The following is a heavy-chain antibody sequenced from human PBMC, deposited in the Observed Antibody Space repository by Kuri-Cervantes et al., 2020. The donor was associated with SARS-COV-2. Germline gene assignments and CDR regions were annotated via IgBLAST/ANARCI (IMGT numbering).Heavy chain of an antibody. J-gene: IGHJ4*02. CDR2: ISSSSSYI. V-gene: IGHV3-21*04. Sequence: GESLKISWAASGFTFSSYAMHWVRQAPGKGLEWVSSISSSSSYIYYADSVKGRFTISRDNAKNTLYLQMNSLRSEDTAVYYCARGGNNWGFSQDYWGQGTLVTVSS. D-gene: IGHD7-27*01. CDR3: ARGGNNWGFSQDY. CDR1: GFTFSSYA.